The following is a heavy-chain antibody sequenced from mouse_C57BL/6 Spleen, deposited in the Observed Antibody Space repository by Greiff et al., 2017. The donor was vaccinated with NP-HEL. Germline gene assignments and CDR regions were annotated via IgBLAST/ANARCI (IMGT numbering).Heavy chain of an antibody. D-gene: IGHD1-2*01. J-gene: IGHJ2*01. CDR3: ARTGGTTALYYFDY. CDR2: IWSGGST. CDR1: GFSLTSYG. Sequence: QVQLKESGPGLVQPSQSLSITCTVSGFSLTSYGVHWVRQSPDKGLEWLGVIWSGGSTAYNAAFISRLSISKDNSKSQVFFKMNSLQADDTAIYYCARTGGTTALYYFDYWGQGTTLTVSS. V-gene: IGHV2-2*01.